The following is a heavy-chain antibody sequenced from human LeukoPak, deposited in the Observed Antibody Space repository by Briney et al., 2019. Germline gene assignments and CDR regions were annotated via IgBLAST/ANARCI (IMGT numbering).Heavy chain of an antibody. CDR3: ARTPIYYFDNSGYYN. Sequence: SETLSLTCTVSGGSINNYYWSWIRQPAGKGLEWIGLIYSSGSTSYNPSLKSRVTMSIDTSKKQFSLRLSSVTAADTAVYYCARTPIYYFDNSGYYNWGQGTLVTVSS. D-gene: IGHD3-22*01. J-gene: IGHJ4*02. CDR2: IYSSGST. CDR1: GGSINNYY. V-gene: IGHV4-4*07.